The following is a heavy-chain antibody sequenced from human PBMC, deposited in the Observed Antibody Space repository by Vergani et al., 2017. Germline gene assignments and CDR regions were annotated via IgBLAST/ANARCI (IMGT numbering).Heavy chain of an antibody. CDR3: ARLKWTGTTTVVDY. CDR1: GGSIGSSVYY. D-gene: IGHD1-7*01. CDR2: IYYSGRA. J-gene: IGHJ4*02. V-gene: IGHV4-31*03. Sequence: QVQLQESGPGVVKPSQTLSLTCTVSGGSIGSSVYYWSWIRQHPGKGLEWIGYIYYSGRADYNPSLKSRVTISADTSKNQFSLKVTSVTAADTAVYFCARLKWTGTTTVVDYWGQGTLVTVSS.